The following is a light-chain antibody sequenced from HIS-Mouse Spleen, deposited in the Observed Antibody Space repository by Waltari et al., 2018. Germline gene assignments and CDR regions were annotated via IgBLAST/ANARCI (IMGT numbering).Light chain of an antibody. CDR1: SSDVGGYNY. Sequence: QSALTQPASVSGSPGQSITISCTGTSSDVGGYNYGSWCQQPPGKAPKRMIYDVSNRPAGVSNRFSGSKSGNKASLTISGLQAEDEADYYCSSYTSSSTLVFGGGTKLTVL. CDR3: SSYTSSSTLV. CDR2: DVS. J-gene: IGLJ3*02. V-gene: IGLV2-14*03.